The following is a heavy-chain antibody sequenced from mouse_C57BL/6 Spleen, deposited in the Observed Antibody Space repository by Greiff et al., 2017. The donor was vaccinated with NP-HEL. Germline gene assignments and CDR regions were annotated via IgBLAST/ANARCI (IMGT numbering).Heavy chain of an antibody. CDR1: GYAFSSSW. CDR3: ARYSNYGGNYYAMDY. D-gene: IGHD2-5*01. CDR2: IYPGDGDT. V-gene: IGHV1-82*01. J-gene: IGHJ4*01. Sequence: QVQLQQSGPELVKPGASVKISCKASGYAFSSSWMNWVKQRPGKGLEWIGRIYPGDGDTNYNGKFKGKATLTADKSSSTAYMQLSSLTSEDSAVYFCARYSNYGGNYYAMDYWGQGTSVTVSS.